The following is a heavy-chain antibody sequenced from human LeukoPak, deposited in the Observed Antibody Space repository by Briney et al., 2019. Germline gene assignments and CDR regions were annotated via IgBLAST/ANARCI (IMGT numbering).Heavy chain of an antibody. CDR2: ISPSGGTI. V-gene: IGHV3-11*04. CDR1: GFTFSDYY. D-gene: IGHD3-22*01. Sequence: PGGSLRLSCAASGFTFSDYYMTWIRQAPEKGLEWVSYISPSGGTIYYADSVKGRFTISRDNAKNSLYLQMNSLRAEDTALYYCAREPYYDSSGYSPDYWGQGTLVTVSS. CDR3: AREPYYDSSGYSPDY. J-gene: IGHJ4*02.